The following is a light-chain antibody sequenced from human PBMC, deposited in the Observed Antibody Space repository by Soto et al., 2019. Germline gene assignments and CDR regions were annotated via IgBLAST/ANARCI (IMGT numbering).Light chain of an antibody. J-gene: IGKJ2*01. CDR2: ATS. CDR1: QSISSY. CDR3: QQSYSTPPYT. V-gene: IGKV1-39*01. Sequence: DIPMTQSPSSLSASVGDRVTITCRASQSISSYLNWYQQKPGKAPKLLIYATSSLQSGVPSRFSGSGSGTDYSLTISSLQPEDFATYYWQQSYSTPPYTFGQGTKLEIK.